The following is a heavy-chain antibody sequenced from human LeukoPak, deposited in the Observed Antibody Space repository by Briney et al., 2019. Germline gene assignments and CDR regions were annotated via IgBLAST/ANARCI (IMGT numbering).Heavy chain of an antibody. J-gene: IGHJ4*02. CDR3: EKEDSNSYGSGSYYNDDC. CDR1: GFIFRSYA. CDR2: ISGSGGST. V-gene: IGHV3-23*01. D-gene: IGHD3-10*01. Sequence: GGSLRLSCAASGFIFRSYAMSWVRQAPGKGLKWVSAISGSGGSTYYADSVKGRFTISRDNSKNTLYLHMNSLRAEDTAVYYCEKEDSNSYGSGSYYNDDCWGQGTLVTVSS.